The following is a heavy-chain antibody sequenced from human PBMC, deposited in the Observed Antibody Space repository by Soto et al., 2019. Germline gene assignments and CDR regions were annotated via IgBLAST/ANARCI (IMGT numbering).Heavy chain of an antibody. CDR2: FFYSGKS. D-gene: IGHD1-7*01. CDR1: GGSISISSSTYY. CDR3: ARRYGTTFDY. V-gene: IGHV4-39*07. Sequence: PSETLSLTCSVSGGSISISSSTYYWGWMRQPPGKGLEWIASFFYSGKSFYNPSLKSRVTMSVDTSKNQFSLKLSSVTAADTALYYCARRYGTTFDYWAQGTLVTVSS. J-gene: IGHJ4*02.